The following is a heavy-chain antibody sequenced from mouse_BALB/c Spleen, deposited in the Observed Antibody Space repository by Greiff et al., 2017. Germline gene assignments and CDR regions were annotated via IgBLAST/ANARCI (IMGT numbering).Heavy chain of an antibody. CDR2: INPYNDGT. V-gene: IGHV1-14*01. CDR1: GYTFTSYV. CDR3: ARLPYGNYFDY. D-gene: IGHD2-10*02. J-gene: IGHJ2*01. Sequence: VHVKQSGPELVKPGASVKMSCKASGYTFTSYVMHWVKQKPGQGLEWIGYINPYNDGTKYNEKFKGKATLTSDKSSSTAYMELSSLTSEDSAVYYCARLPYGNYFDYWGQGTTLTVSS.